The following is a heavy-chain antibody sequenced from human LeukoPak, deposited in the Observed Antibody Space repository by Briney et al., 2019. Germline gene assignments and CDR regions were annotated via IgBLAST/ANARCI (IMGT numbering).Heavy chain of an antibody. CDR1: GFTFSSYS. D-gene: IGHD2-15*01. CDR3: ARDAYCSGVSCYSYYFDY. Sequence: PGGSLRLSCAASGFTFSSYSMNWVRQAPGKGLEWVSYISSSSSTIYYADSVKGRFTISRDNSKNTLFLQMNSLRVEDTAVYYCARDAYCSGVSCYSYYFDYWGQGTLVTVSS. CDR2: ISSSSSTI. V-gene: IGHV3-48*01. J-gene: IGHJ4*02.